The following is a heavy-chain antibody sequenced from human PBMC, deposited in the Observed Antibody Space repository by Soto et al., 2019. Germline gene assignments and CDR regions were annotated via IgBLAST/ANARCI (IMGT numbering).Heavy chain of an antibody. CDR3: ARNNWGIEF. V-gene: IGHV3-74*01. CDR2: IDTEGGTI. Sequence: EVQLVESGGGLVQPGGSLTLSCAASGFTFSSHWMHWVRQAPGKGLMWVSRIDTEGGTIDYADSVEGRFTISRDNVKKMLYLQMSSLRPDDTAVYYCARNNWGIEFWGQGVLVTVSS. CDR1: GFTFSSHW. J-gene: IGHJ4*02. D-gene: IGHD7-27*01.